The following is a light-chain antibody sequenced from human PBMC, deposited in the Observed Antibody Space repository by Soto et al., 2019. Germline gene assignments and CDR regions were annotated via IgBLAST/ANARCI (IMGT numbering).Light chain of an antibody. V-gene: IGLV3-21*02. Sequence: SYELTQPTSVSVAPGQTARITCEGHNIGSKGVHWYQQKPGQGPVLAVFDDIDRPSGIPERFSGSNSGNTATLTISRVEAGDEADYYCSAYAGGNKLIFGGGTKLTVL. CDR1: NIGSKG. CDR3: SAYAGGNKLI. J-gene: IGLJ2*01. CDR2: DDI.